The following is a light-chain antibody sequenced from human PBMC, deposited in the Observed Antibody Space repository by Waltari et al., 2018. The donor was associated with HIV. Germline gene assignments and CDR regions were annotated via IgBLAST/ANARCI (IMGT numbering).Light chain of an antibody. CDR1: QSLFYTSDNKNF. CDR3: QQYFSVPYT. J-gene: IGKJ2*01. Sequence: DVVMTQPPDSLAVSLRARATPSSKANQSLFYTSDNKNFLAWYQQKAGQRPRLLIYWSSTRASGVPDRFSGSGSETDFTLTITSLQAEDVAIYFCQQYFSVPYTFGQGTKLEIK. CDR2: WSS. V-gene: IGKV4-1*01.